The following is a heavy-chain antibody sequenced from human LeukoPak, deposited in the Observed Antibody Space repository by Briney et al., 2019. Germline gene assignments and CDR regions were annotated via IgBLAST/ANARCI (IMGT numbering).Heavy chain of an antibody. V-gene: IGHV3-7*01. CDR3: AREGGSYYSNWFDP. CDR2: IKQDGSEK. Sequence: QPGGSLRLSCAASGFTFSSYWMSWVRQAPGKGLEWVAKIKQDGSEKYYVDSVKGRFTISRDNAKNSLYLQMNSLKAEDTAVYYCAREGGSYYSNWFDPWGQGTLVTVSS. D-gene: IGHD1-26*01. CDR1: GFTFSSYW. J-gene: IGHJ5*02.